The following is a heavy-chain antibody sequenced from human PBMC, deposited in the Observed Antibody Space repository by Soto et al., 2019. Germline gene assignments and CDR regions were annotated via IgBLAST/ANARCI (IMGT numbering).Heavy chain of an antibody. V-gene: IGHV5-10-1*01. CDR1: GYSFTSYW. Sequence: PGESLKISCKGSGYSFTSYWISWVRQMPGKGLEWMGRIDPSDSYTNYSPSFQGHVTISADKSISTAYLQWSSLKASDTAMYYCASTHASSGYNSPTFDYWRQGTLVTVPS. D-gene: IGHD3-22*01. CDR2: IDPSDSYT. CDR3: ASTHASSGYNSPTFDY. J-gene: IGHJ4*02.